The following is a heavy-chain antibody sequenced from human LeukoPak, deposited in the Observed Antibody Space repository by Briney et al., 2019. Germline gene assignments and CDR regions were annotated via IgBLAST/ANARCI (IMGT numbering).Heavy chain of an antibody. D-gene: IGHD2-15*01. Sequence: SETLSLTCTVSGGSISSYYWSWIRQPPGKGLEWIGYIYYSRSTNYNPSLKSRVTISVDTSKNQFSLKLSSVTAADTAVYYCARGGYCSGGSCYYFDYWGQGTLVTVSS. J-gene: IGHJ4*02. V-gene: IGHV4-59*01. CDR3: ARGGYCSGGSCYYFDY. CDR2: IYYSRST. CDR1: GGSISSYY.